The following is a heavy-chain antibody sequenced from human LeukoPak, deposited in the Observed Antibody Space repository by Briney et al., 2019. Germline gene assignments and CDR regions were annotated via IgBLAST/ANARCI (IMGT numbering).Heavy chain of an antibody. D-gene: IGHD5-18*01. CDR2: ISSSSSTI. CDR3: AKAKDTAMVPGPFDY. J-gene: IGHJ4*02. V-gene: IGHV3-48*01. Sequence: GGSLRLSCAASGFTFSSYSMNWVRQAPGKGLEWVSYISSSSSTIYYADSVKGRFTISRDNSKNTLYLQMNSLRAEDTAVYYCAKAKDTAMVPGPFDYWGQGTLVTVSS. CDR1: GFTFSSYS.